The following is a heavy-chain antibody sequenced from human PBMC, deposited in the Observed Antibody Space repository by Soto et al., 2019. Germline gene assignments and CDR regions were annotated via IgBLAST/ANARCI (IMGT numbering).Heavy chain of an antibody. CDR3: ARDPLYDSSGYDAFDI. J-gene: IGHJ3*02. D-gene: IGHD3-22*01. Sequence: GGSLRLSCAASGFTFSSYSMNWVRQAPGKGLEWVSSISSSSSYIYYADSVKGRFTISRDNAKNSLYLQMNSLRAEDTAVYYCARDPLYDSSGYDAFDIWGQGTMVTVSS. CDR1: GFTFSSYS. V-gene: IGHV3-21*01. CDR2: ISSSSSYI.